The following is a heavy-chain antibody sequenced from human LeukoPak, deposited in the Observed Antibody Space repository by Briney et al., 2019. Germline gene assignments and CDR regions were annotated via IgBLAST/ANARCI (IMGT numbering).Heavy chain of an antibody. Sequence: GGSLRLSCAASGITFSDYYMTWIRRAPGKGLEWVSNISSSGSTIYYADSVKGRFTISRDNARNSLYLQMNSLRAEDTAVYYCAGRYYDFWSGYQLYYYGMDVWGQGTTVTVSS. V-gene: IGHV3-11*04. D-gene: IGHD3-3*01. CDR2: ISSSGSTI. CDR1: GITFSDYY. J-gene: IGHJ6*02. CDR3: AGRYYDFWSGYQLYYYGMDV.